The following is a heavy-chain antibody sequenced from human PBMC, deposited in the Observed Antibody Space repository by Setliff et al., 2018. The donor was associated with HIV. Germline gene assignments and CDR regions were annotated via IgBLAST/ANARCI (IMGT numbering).Heavy chain of an antibody. CDR1: GGSFSNYY. V-gene: IGHV4-39*01. CDR3: VNPSGAMGDFDS. CDR2: IYYHGST. D-gene: IGHD3-16*01. Sequence: PSETLSLTCDVFGGSFSNYYWGWIRQPPGKGLEWIGTIYYHGSTYYNPSLKSRVTISIDTSKNQFSLQLTSVTAADTAVYYCVNPSGAMGDFDSWGQGTLVTVSS. J-gene: IGHJ4*02.